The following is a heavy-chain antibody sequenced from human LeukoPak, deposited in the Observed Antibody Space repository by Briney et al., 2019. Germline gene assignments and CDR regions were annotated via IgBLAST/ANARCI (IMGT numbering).Heavy chain of an antibody. Sequence: TGGSLRLSCADSRFTFSSYTMNWVRQAPGKGLEWVSGIRANAVSTYYADSVKGRFTISRDNSKNTLYLHMDRLGTEDTAVYYCASMPSTEIYYFYYMDVWGKGTPVTVSS. V-gene: IGHV3-23*01. CDR2: IRANAVST. CDR3: ASMPSTEIYYFYYMDV. CDR1: RFTFSSYT. D-gene: IGHD2-2*01. J-gene: IGHJ6*03.